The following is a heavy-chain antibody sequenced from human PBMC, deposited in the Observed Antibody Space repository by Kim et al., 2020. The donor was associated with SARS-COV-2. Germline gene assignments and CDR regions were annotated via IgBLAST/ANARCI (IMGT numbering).Heavy chain of an antibody. J-gene: IGHJ3*01. CDR2: ISGYNDPA. Sequence: GGSLRLSCVASGFTFRYYAMSWVRQAPGKGLEWVSTISGYNDPAYYTDSVKGRFTISRDDSKNTVYLQMNSLRAEDPAVYFCAKDQTRENGRYDAFDVWG. CDR1: GFTFRYYA. V-gene: IGHV3-23*01. CDR3: AKDQTRENGRYDAFDV. D-gene: IGHD1-1*01.